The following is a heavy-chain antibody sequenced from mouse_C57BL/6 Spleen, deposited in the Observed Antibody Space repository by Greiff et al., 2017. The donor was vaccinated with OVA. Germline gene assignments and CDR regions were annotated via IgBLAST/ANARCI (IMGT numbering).Heavy chain of an antibody. V-gene: IGHV5-6*02. CDR1: GFTFSSYC. J-gene: IGHJ1*03. CDR2: IRSCGSYT. Sequence: EVKLVESGGDLVKPGGSLKLSCAASGFTFSSYCMSWVRQTPGQRLEWVATIRSCGSYTYYPDSVKGRFTISRDNAKNTLYLQMSSLKSEDTSRYYRARNGYDWYFDVWGTGTPVTVSS. CDR3: ARNGYDWYFDV.